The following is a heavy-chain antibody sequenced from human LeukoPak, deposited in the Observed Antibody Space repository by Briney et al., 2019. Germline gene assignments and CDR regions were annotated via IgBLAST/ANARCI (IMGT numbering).Heavy chain of an antibody. V-gene: IGHV3-66*02. CDR1: GFTVSSNY. CDR2: IYSGGST. Sequence: GGSLRLSCAASGFTVSSNYMSWVRQAPGKGLEWVSVIYSGGSTYYADSVKGRFTISRDNSKNTLYLQMNSLRAEDTAVYYCARVGSSSLDYYYYMDVWGKGTTVTVSS. CDR3: ARVGSSSLDYYYYMDV. J-gene: IGHJ6*03. D-gene: IGHD6-13*01.